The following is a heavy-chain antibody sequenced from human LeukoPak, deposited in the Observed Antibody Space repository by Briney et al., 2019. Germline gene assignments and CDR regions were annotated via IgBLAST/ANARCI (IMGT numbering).Heavy chain of an antibody. V-gene: IGHV3-11*01. CDR2: ITDSGNTI. J-gene: IGHJ6*02. CDR1: GFTFSDYN. CDR3: ARSIGLTGGGVDI. D-gene: IGHD3-9*01. Sequence: GGSLRLSCAASGFTFSDYNMNWVRQAPGKGLEWVSYITDSGNTIHYADSVKGRFTISRDNAKNSLYLQMNSLRAEDTAVYYCARSIGLTGGGVDIWGQGTTVTVSS.